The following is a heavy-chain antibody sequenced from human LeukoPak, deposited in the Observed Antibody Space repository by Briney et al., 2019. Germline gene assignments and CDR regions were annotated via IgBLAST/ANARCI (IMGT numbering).Heavy chain of an antibody. CDR3: ARGGIAAAGMSWFDP. CDR2: IYHSGST. D-gene: IGHD6-13*01. J-gene: IGHJ5*02. V-gene: IGHV4-4*02. CDR1: GASVSSSNW. Sequence: SETLSLTCAVSGASVSSSNWWSWVRQPPGKGLEWIGEIYHSGSTNYNPSLKSRVTISVDKSKNQFSLKLSSVTAADTAVYYCARGGIAAAGMSWFDPWGQGTLVTVSS.